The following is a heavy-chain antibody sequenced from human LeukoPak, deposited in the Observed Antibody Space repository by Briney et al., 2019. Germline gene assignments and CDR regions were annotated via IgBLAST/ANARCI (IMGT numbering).Heavy chain of an antibody. D-gene: IGHD1-26*01. Sequence: PSGTLSLTCAVSGGSISSSNWWSWVRQPSGKGLEWIGEIYHSGSTNYNPSLKSRVTISVDKSKNQFSLKLSSVTAADTAVYYCARGGGSYYYYYMDVWGKGTTVTVSS. V-gene: IGHV4-4*02. J-gene: IGHJ6*03. CDR1: GGSISSSNW. CDR3: ARGGGSYYYYYMDV. CDR2: IYHSGST.